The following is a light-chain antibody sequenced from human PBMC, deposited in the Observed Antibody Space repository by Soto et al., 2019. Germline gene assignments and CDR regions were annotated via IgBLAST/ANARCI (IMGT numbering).Light chain of an antibody. V-gene: IGLV2-23*02. CDR1: SSDVGSYNL. CDR3: CTYAGSSTV. CDR2: EVS. J-gene: IGLJ3*02. Sequence: QSALTQPASVSGSPVQSITISCTGTSSDVGSYNLVSWYQQHPGKAPKLMIYEVSKRPSGVSNRFSGSKSGNTASLTISGLQAEDEADYYCCTYAGSSTVFGGGTTVTVL.